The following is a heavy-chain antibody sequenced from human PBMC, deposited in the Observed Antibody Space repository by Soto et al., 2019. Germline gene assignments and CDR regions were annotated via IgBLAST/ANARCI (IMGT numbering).Heavy chain of an antibody. CDR1: GGSISSYY. Sequence: SETLSLTCTVSGGSISSYYWSWIRQPPGKGLEWIGYIYYSGSTNYNPSLKSRVTISVDTSKNQFSLKLSSVTAADTAVYYCASTSSWIQLWSIHDAFDIWGQGTMVTVPS. V-gene: IGHV4-59*01. CDR2: IYYSGST. D-gene: IGHD5-18*01. J-gene: IGHJ3*02. CDR3: ASTSSWIQLWSIHDAFDI.